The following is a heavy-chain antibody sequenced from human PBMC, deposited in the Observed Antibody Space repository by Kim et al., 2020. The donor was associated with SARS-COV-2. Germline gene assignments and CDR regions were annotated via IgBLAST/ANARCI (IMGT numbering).Heavy chain of an antibody. V-gene: IGHV3-48*02. Sequence: GGSLRLSCAASGFTFSSYSMNWVRQAPGNGLEWVSYISSSSSTIYYADSVKGRFTISRDNAKNSLYLQMNSLRDEDTAVYYCARLHCTNGVCYYYFDYWGQGTLVTVSS. J-gene: IGHJ4*02. D-gene: IGHD2-8*01. CDR2: ISSSSSTI. CDR3: ARLHCTNGVCYYYFDY. CDR1: GFTFSSYS.